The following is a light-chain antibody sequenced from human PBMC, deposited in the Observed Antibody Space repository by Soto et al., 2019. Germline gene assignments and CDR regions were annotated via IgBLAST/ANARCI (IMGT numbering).Light chain of an antibody. CDR3: QSYDSSLPLV. CDR2: GNS. J-gene: IGLJ3*02. V-gene: IGLV1-40*01. Sequence: QSVLTQPPSVSGAPGQRVTISCTGSSSNIGAGYDVHWYQQLPGTAPKLLIYGNSNRPSGVPDRFSGSKSGTSASLAITGLHAEDEADYYCQSYDSSLPLVFGGGTKLTVL. CDR1: SSNIGAGYD.